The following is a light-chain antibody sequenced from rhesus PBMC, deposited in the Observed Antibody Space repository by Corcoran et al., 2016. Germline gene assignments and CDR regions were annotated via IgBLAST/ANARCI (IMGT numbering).Light chain of an antibody. CDR2: GDS. V-gene: IGKV3-42*01. CDR3: QQDYSWPRALT. J-gene: IGKJ4*01. Sequence: EIVMTQSPATLSLSPGERATLSCRASQSVSSSLAWYQQKPGQAPKLLICGDSSRATGIPDRFSGSGSGTEFTLTISSLEPEDVGVYYCQQDYSWPRALTFGGGTKVELK. CDR1: QSVSSS.